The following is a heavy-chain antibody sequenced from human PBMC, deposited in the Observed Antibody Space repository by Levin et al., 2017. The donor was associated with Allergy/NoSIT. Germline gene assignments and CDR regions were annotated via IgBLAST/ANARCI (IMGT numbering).Heavy chain of an antibody. CDR3: AKDLRFSSSWSHFDY. D-gene: IGHD6-13*01. Sequence: GGSLRLSCAASGFIFSTYAMSWVRQAPGKGLEWVSGISGSGGNTYYADSVKGRFTISRDNSKNTLSLQMNSLRAEDTALYYCAKDLRFSSSWSHFDYWGQGTLVTVAS. V-gene: IGHV3-23*01. CDR1: GFIFSTYA. CDR2: ISGSGGNT. J-gene: IGHJ4*02.